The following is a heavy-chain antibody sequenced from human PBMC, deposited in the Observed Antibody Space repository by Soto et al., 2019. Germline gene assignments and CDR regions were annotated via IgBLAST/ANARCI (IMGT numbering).Heavy chain of an antibody. V-gene: IGHV1-69*02. Sequence: QVQLVQSGAEVKKPGSSVKVSCKASGDTFSFYTLNWIRQAPGQGFEWVGRVNPILAMSSSAHKFQGRVSRSADNSTGTAYMELRSMRSDDTAVYYCATSYGSGSSPFDYWGQGTLVTVSS. CDR3: ATSYGSGSSPFDY. J-gene: IGHJ4*02. CDR2: VNPILAMS. D-gene: IGHD3-10*01. CDR1: GDTFSFYT.